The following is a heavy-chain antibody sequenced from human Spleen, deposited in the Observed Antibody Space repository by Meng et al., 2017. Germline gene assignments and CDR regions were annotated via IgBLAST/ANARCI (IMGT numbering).Heavy chain of an antibody. D-gene: IGHD3-10*01. CDR3: ARVYRGASGSPLDY. CDR2: ISQDGST. CDR1: GGSFRDYY. Sequence: VQVQQGGAGLVKPAEPLCLTCAVYGGSFRDYYGSWVRQPPGKGLEWIGDISQDGSTYYNPSLKSRVTISVDTSKNQFSLKMRSVTAADTAVFYCARVYRGASGSPLDYWGLGTLVTVSS. V-gene: IGHV4-34*01. J-gene: IGHJ4*02.